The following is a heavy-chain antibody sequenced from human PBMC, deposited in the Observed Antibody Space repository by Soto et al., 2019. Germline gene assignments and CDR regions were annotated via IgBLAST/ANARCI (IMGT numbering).Heavy chain of an antibody. J-gene: IGHJ5*02. CDR1: GGSMSSGNSY. V-gene: IGHV4-31*03. D-gene: IGHD2-8*01. CDR3: ARGHCPSGDYPNWFDP. CDR2: IHDNGNT. Sequence: SETLSLTCTVSGGSMSSGNSYWSWIRQHPGKGLEYIGYIHDNGNTYYHPSLKSRVTILRDTSKNQFSLKLRFVTAADTAMYYCARGHCPSGDYPNWFDPWGQGTLVTVSS.